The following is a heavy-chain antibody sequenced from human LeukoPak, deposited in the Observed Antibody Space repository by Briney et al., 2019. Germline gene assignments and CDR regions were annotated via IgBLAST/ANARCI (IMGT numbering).Heavy chain of an antibody. CDR1: GGTFSSYA. CDR2: ISAYNGNT. CDR3: ARDHSSSWYSFPAWGSKYYFDY. V-gene: IGHV1-18*01. Sequence: ASVTVSCKASGGTFSSYAISWVRQAPGQGLEWMGWISAYNGNTNYAQKLQGRVTMTTDASTSTAYMELRSLRSDDTAVYYCARDHSSSWYSFPAWGSKYYFDYWGQGTLVTVSS. J-gene: IGHJ4*02. D-gene: IGHD6-13*01.